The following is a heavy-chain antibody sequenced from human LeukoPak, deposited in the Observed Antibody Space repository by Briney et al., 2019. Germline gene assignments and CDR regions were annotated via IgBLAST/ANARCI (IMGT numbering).Heavy chain of an antibody. D-gene: IGHD3-22*01. V-gene: IGHV4-59*08. CDR3: ATHDLRVGGPYYSDY. CDR1: GGSVSSYY. Sequence: SETLSLTCTVSGGSVSSYYWSWIRQSPEKGLEWIGFLHYSGTANYNPSLKSRVTISVDTSKNQFSLKLSSVTAADTAVYYCATHDLRVGGPYYSDYWGQGALVTVSS. CDR2: LHYSGTA. J-gene: IGHJ4*02.